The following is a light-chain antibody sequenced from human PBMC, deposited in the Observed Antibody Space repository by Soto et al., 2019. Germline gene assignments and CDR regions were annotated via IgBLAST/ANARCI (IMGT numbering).Light chain of an antibody. CDR1: QRVSSTY. Sequence: EIVLTQSPGTLSLSPGERVTLSCRASQRVSSTYLAWYQQKLGQAPRLLIYGASRRATGIPDRFSGSGSGTDFTLTISRLEPEDFAVYYCQHYGSSLTFGGGTTVEI. CDR3: QHYGSSLT. J-gene: IGKJ4*01. CDR2: GAS. V-gene: IGKV3-20*01.